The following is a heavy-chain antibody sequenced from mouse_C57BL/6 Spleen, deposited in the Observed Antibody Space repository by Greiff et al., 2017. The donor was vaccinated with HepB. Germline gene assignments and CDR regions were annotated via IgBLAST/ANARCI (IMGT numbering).Heavy chain of an antibody. J-gene: IGHJ2*01. CDR2: INPGSGGT. CDR3: ARESTRDYFDY. D-gene: IGHD3-3*01. Sequence: VQRVESGAELVRPGTSVKVSCKASGYAFTNYLIEWVKQRPGQGLEWIGVINPGSGGTNYNEKFKGKATLTADKSSSTAYMQLSSLTSEDSAVYFCARESTRDYFDYWGQGTTLTVSS. V-gene: IGHV1-54*01. CDR1: GYAFTNYL.